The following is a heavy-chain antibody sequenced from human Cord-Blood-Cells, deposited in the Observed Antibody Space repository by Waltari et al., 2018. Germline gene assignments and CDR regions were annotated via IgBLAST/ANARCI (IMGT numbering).Heavy chain of an antibody. D-gene: IGHD3-9*01. CDR2: INHSGST. Sequence: QVQLQQWGAGLLKPSETLSLTCAVYGGSSSGYYWSWSRQPPGKGLEWIGEINHSGSTNYNPSLKSRVTISVDTSKNQFSLKLSSVTAADTAVYYCARGLGDILTGRSLDAFDIWGQGTMVTDSS. J-gene: IGHJ3*02. CDR1: GGSSSGYY. CDR3: ARGLGDILTGRSLDAFDI. V-gene: IGHV4-34*01.